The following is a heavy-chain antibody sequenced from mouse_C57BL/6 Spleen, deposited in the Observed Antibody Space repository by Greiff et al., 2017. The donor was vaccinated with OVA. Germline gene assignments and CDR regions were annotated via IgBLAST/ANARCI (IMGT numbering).Heavy chain of an antibody. J-gene: IGHJ3*01. D-gene: IGHD2-4*01. Sequence: VHVKQSGPELVKPGASVKMSCKASGYTFTDYNMHWVKQSHGKSLEWIGYINPNNGGTSYNQKFKGKATLTVNKSSSTAYMELRSLTSEDSAVYYCANYDYFAYWGQGTLVTVSA. CDR2: INPNNGGT. V-gene: IGHV1-22*01. CDR3: ANYDYFAY. CDR1: GYTFTDYN.